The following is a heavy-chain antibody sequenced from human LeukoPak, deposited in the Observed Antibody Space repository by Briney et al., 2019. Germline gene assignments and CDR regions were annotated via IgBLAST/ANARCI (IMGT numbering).Heavy chain of an antibody. CDR2: IWYDGSNK. V-gene: IGHV3-33*01. Sequence: GGSLRLSCAASGFTFSSYGMHWVRQAPGKGLEWVAVIWYDGSNKYYADSVKGRFTISRDNSKNTLYLQMNSLRAEDTAVYYCARGVTTVTTILNYWGQGTLVTVSS. D-gene: IGHD4-17*01. J-gene: IGHJ4*02. CDR1: GFTFSSYG. CDR3: ARGVTTVTTILNY.